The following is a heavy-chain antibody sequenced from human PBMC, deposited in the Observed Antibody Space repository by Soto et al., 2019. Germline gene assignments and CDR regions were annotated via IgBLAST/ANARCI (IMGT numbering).Heavy chain of an antibody. D-gene: IGHD1-1*01. V-gene: IGHV4-59*08. J-gene: IGHJ5*02. CDR2: IYYSGST. CDR1: GGSISSYY. Sequence: SETLSLTCTVSGGSISSYYWSWIRQPPGKGLEWIGYIYYSGSTNYNPSLKSRVTISVDTSKNQFSLKLSSVTAADTAVYYCARLPYTGTNWFDPWGQGTLVTVSS. CDR3: ARLPYTGTNWFDP.